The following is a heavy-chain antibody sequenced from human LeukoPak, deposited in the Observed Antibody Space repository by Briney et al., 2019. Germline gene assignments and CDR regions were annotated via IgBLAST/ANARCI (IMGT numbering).Heavy chain of an antibody. CDR1: GYSFIRYW. D-gene: IGHD3-10*01. J-gene: IGHJ3*02. V-gene: IGHV5-51*01. CDR3: ARHHHGSGSYNNAFDI. Sequence: GESLKISCKGSGYSFIRYWIGWVRQMPGKGLEWMGIIYPGDSDTRYSPSFQGQVTISADKSISTAYLQWSSLKASDTAMYYCARHHHGSGSYNNAFDIWGQGTMVTVSS. CDR2: IYPGDSDT.